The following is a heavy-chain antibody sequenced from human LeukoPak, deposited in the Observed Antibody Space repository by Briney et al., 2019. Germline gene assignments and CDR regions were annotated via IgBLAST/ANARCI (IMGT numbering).Heavy chain of an antibody. CDR3: ARDLKTDGYNYDYFDY. Sequence: PGGSLRLSCAASGFTFRTYAMHWVRQAPGKGLEWVVVISYDGSNEHYADDSVKGRFTISRDNSKNTLYLQMNSLRAEDTAVYYCARDLKTDGYNYDYFDYWGQGTLVTVSS. V-gene: IGHV3-30-3*01. J-gene: IGHJ4*02. CDR1: GFTFRTYA. D-gene: IGHD5-24*01. CDR2: ISYDGSNE.